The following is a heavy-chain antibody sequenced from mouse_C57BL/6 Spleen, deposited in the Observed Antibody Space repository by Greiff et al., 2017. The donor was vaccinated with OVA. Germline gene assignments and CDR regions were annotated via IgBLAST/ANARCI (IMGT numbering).Heavy chain of an antibody. CDR2: ISYDGSN. Sequence: EVQLQQSGPGLVKPSQSLSLTCSVTGYSITSGYYWNWIRQFPGNKLEWMGYISYDGSNNYNPSLKNRISITRDTSKNQFFLKLNSVTTEDTATYYCARGDRFAYWGQGTLVTVSA. V-gene: IGHV3-6*01. CDR1: GYSITSGYY. J-gene: IGHJ3*01. CDR3: ARGDRFAY.